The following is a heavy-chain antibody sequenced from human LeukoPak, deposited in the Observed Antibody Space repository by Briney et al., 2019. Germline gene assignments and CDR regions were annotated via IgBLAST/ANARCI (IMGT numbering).Heavy chain of an antibody. CDR1: GFTFSTYA. Sequence: GGSLRLSCAASGFTFSTYAIHWVRQAPGRGLEWVAFVSHGGRNKYYADSVKGRFTISRDNSKNTLYLQMNSLRGEDTALYYCTREIDTSSYNLFFDNWGQGTLVTVSS. V-gene: IGHV3-30*04. J-gene: IGHJ4*02. CDR2: VSHGGRNK. CDR3: TREIDTSSYNLFFDN. D-gene: IGHD2-2*01.